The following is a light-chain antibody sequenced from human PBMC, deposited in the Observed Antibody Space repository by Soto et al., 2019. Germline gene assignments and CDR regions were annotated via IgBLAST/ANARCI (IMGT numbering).Light chain of an antibody. CDR3: QQYNYRPPA. CDR2: GAS. Sequence: EIVMTQSPATLSVSPGERAALSCRASQGVSGNLAWYQQTPGQAPRLLIYGASTRATGIPARFSGSGFGTEFTLTISSLKSEDFAVYYCQQYNYRPPAFGQRTRLEIK. J-gene: IGKJ5*01. V-gene: IGKV3-15*01. CDR1: QGVSGN.